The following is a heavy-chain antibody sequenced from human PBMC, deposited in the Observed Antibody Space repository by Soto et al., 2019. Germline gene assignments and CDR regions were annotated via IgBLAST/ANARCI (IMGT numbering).Heavy chain of an antibody. CDR1: GFTFSSYG. CDR3: AKSGLRYFDWPSLYFDY. J-gene: IGHJ4*02. V-gene: IGHV3-30*18. CDR2: ISYDGSNK. Sequence: QVQPVESGGGVVQPGRSLRLSCAASGFTFSSYGMHWVRQAPGKGLEWVAVISYDGSNKYYADSVKGRFTISRDNSKNTLYLQMNSLRAEDTAVYYCAKSGLRYFDWPSLYFDYWGQGTLVTVSS. D-gene: IGHD3-9*01.